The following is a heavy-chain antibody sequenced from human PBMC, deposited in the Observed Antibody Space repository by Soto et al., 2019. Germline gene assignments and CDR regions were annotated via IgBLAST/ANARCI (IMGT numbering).Heavy chain of an antibody. V-gene: IGHV3-23*01. CDR2: ISGSGGST. Sequence: PGGSLRLSCAASGFTFSSYAMSWVRQAPGKGLEWVSAISGSGGSTYYADSVKGRFTISRDNSKNTLYLQMNSLRAEDTAVYYCAYRPSPIVVVPAAQYNWFDPWGQGTLVTVSS. J-gene: IGHJ5*02. CDR3: AYRPSPIVVVPAAQYNWFDP. D-gene: IGHD2-2*01. CDR1: GFTFSSYA.